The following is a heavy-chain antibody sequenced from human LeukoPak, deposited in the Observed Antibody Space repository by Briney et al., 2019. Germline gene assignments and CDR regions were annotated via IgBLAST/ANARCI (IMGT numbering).Heavy chain of an antibody. CDR3: ARDPGYYGSGTNWFDP. CDR1: GGSISSYY. Sequence: PSETLSLTCTVSGGSISSYYWSWIRQPPGKGLEWIGYIYYSGSTNYNPSLKSRVTISVDTSKNQFPLKLSSVTAADTAVYYCARDPGYYGSGTNWFDPWGQGTLVTVSS. V-gene: IGHV4-59*01. D-gene: IGHD3-10*01. J-gene: IGHJ5*02. CDR2: IYYSGST.